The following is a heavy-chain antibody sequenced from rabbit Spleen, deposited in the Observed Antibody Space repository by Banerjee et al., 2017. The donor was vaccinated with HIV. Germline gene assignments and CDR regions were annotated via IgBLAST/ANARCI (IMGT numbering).Heavy chain of an antibody. J-gene: IGHJ4*01. Sequence: QSLEESGGDLVKPGASLTLTCTASGVSFSSSSYMCWVRQAPGKGLEWIACINIVTGKSVYASWAKGRFTMSRTSSTTVTLQMTSLTAADTATYFCARDLVAVIGWNFNLWGQGTLVTVS. D-gene: IGHD1-1*01. V-gene: IGHV1S40*01. CDR1: GVSFSSSSY. CDR3: ARDLVAVIGWNFNL. CDR2: INIVTGKS.